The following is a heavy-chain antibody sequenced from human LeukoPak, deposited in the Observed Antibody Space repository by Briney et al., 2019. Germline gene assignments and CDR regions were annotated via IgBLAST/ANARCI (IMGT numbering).Heavy chain of an antibody. D-gene: IGHD3-16*01. CDR2: IYYSGST. CDR3: ARDHLAGGFDY. V-gene: IGHV4-39*07. J-gene: IGHJ4*02. CDR1: GGSFRSSSYY. Sequence: ASETLSLTCTVSGGSFRSSSYYWGWIRQTPGKGLEWIGCIYYSGSTYYNPSLKNRVTISVDTSKNQFSLKLSSVTAADTAVYYCARDHLAGGFDYWGQGTLVTVSS.